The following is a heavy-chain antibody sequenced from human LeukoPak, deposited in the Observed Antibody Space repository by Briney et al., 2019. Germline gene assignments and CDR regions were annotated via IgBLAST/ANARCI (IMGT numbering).Heavy chain of an antibody. CDR2: ISYDGSNK. D-gene: IGHD6-13*01. V-gene: IGHV3-30-3*01. J-gene: IGHJ3*02. Sequence: PGGSLRLSCAASGFTFSSYAMHWVRQAPGKGLEWVAVISYDGSNKYYADSVKGRFTISRDNSKNTLYLQMNSLRAEDTAVYYCAGNSPSSWPQRDAFDIWGQGTMVTVSS. CDR1: GFTFSSYA. CDR3: AGNSPSSWPQRDAFDI.